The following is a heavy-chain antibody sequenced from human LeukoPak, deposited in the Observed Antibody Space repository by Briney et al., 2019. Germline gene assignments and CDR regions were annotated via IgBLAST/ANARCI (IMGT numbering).Heavy chain of an antibody. J-gene: IGHJ6*03. CDR2: IYTIVST. CDR3: ARLIRIAAADHYYYYYYMDV. CDR1: RGSISSSSYY. Sequence: SETLSLTCTVSRGSISSSSYYSGSIRHPPQKRLEWIWRIYTIVSTTYNPSLKSLVTMSVVTSKNQLSLKLSSVTVADTAVYYCARLIRIAAADHYYYYYYMDVWGKGTTVTISS. V-gene: IGHV4-61*05. D-gene: IGHD6-13*01.